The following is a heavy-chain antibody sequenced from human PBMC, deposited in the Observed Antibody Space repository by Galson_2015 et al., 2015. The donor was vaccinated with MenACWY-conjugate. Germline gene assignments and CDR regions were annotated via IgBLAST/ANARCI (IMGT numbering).Heavy chain of an antibody. D-gene: IGHD1-26*01. CDR3: AGQSSGSYFDY. CDR2: INAGNGNT. Sequence: SVKVSCKASGYTFTSYAMHWVRQAPGQRLEWMGWINAGNGNTKYSQKFQGRVTITRDTSASTAYMELSSLRAEDTAVYYCAGQSSGSYFDYWGQGTLVTVSS. V-gene: IGHV1-3*01. CDR1: GYTFTSYA. J-gene: IGHJ4*02.